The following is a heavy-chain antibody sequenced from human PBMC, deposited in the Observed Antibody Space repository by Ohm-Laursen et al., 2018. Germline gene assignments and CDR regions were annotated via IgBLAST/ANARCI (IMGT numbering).Heavy chain of an antibody. V-gene: IGHV4-59*07. Sequence: SDTLSLTCIVSGGSITGYFWSWIRQSPGKGLEWIGYTNNSGSTNYNPSLKSRLTISVDTSKRQFSLNLNSVTAADTAVYYCAVSYSSSWYYFVYWGQGTLVTVSS. J-gene: IGHJ4*02. D-gene: IGHD6-13*01. CDR1: GGSITGYF. CDR2: TNNSGST. CDR3: AVSYSSSWYYFVY.